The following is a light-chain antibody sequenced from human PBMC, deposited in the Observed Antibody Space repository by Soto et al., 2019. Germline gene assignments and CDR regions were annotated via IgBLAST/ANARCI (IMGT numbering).Light chain of an antibody. CDR3: QQYSSYWT. V-gene: IGKV1-5*01. J-gene: IGKJ1*01. CDR2: GSS. Sequence: ILMRQSPSSLSASVGDRVTITCRASPDLDKWLAWYQQKPGKAPNLLIYGSSTLREGVPSRFSVFGSGTDYILTITDLQPDDFAAYYCQQYSSYWTFGKGTGVEMK. CDR1: PDLDKW.